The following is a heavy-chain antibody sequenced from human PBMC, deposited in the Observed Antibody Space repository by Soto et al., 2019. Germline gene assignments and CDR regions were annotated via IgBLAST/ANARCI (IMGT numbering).Heavy chain of an antibody. CDR1: GFSFTADY. V-gene: IGHV1-69-2*01. Sequence: ASVKVSCKVSGFSFTADYIHWAQQAPGKGLEWVGLIDPEDGETIYAENFQGRVTISADTSTDTVYMELTSLISDDTAVYYCATTARIPLNRFDPWGQGTLVTVSS. J-gene: IGHJ5*02. D-gene: IGHD2-21*02. CDR3: ATTARIPLNRFDP. CDR2: IDPEDGET.